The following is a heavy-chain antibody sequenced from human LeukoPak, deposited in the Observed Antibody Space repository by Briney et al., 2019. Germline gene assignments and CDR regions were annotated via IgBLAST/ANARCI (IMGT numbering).Heavy chain of an antibody. Sequence: PGGSLRLSCAASGNYWMHWVRQVPGKGLVWVSHINSDGSWTSYADPVKGRFTISRDNSKNTLHLQMNSLRAEDTAVYYCARGRVVIPEGPDYWGQGTLVTVSS. V-gene: IGHV3-74*01. J-gene: IGHJ4*02. CDR2: INSDGSWT. D-gene: IGHD3-10*01. CDR1: GNYW. CDR3: ARGRVVIPEGPDY.